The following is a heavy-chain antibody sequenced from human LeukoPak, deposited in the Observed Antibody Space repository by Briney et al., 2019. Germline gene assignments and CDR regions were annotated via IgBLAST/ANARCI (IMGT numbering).Heavy chain of an antibody. CDR2: IIPIFGTA. D-gene: IGHD6-19*01. CDR3: AREIAVAGADFDY. CDR1: GGTFSSYA. V-gene: IGHV1-69*06. J-gene: IGHJ4*02. Sequence: SVKVSCKASGGTFSSYAISWVRQAPGQGLEWMGGIIPIFGTANYAQKFQGRVMITADKSTSTAYMELSSLRSEDTAVYYCAREIAVAGADFDYWGQGTLVTVSS.